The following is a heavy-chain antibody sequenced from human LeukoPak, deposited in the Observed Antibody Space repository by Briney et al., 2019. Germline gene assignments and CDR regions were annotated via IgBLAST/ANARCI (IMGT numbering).Heavy chain of an antibody. V-gene: IGHV3-48*03. D-gene: IGHD2-15*01. Sequence: GGSLRLSCVASGFTFSNYDMNWVRQVPGKGLEWVSYISNSGSSKYYVDSVKGRFTIPRDNAKNSLYLQMNSLRAEDTAVYYCASLTVTGGSLSDYWGQETLVTVSS. CDR2: ISNSGSSK. J-gene: IGHJ4*02. CDR3: ASLTVTGGSLSDY. CDR1: GFTFSNYD.